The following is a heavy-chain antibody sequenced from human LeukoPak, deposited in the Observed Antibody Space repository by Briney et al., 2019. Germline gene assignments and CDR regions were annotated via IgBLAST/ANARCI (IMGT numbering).Heavy chain of an antibody. J-gene: IGHJ4*02. D-gene: IGHD1-7*01. CDR2: INQDASEK. CDR1: GFTLSTSW. V-gene: IGHV3-7*01. Sequence: GGCLRLSCTASGFTLSTSWMSWVRQAPGKGLEWVANINQDASEKLYVDSVKGRFTISRDNARNSLYLQMNSLRAEDSAVYYCARVYNWNYGPADFWGQGTLVTVSS. CDR3: ARVYNWNYGPADF.